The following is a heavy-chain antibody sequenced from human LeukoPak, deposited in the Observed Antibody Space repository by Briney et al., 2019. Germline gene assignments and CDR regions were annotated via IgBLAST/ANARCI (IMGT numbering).Heavy chain of an antibody. CDR3: AKDRPVEGIDY. CDR2: ISYDGSNK. D-gene: IGHD1-14*01. J-gene: IGHJ4*02. V-gene: IGHV3-30*18. CDR1: GFTFSSYG. Sequence: PGGSLRLSCAASGFTFSSYGMHWVRQAPGKGLEWGAVISYDGSNKYYVDSVKGRFTISRDNSKNALYLQMNSLRAEDTAVYYCAKDRPVEGIDYWGQGTLVTVSS.